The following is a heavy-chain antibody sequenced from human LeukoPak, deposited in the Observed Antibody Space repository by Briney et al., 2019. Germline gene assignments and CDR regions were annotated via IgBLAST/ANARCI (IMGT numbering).Heavy chain of an antibody. D-gene: IGHD6-13*01. CDR3: AREAAARHDAYDI. CDR1: GFTFSIYS. J-gene: IGHJ3*02. V-gene: IGHV3-21*01. CDR2: ISSSSSYI. Sequence: GGSLRLSCAASGFTFSIYSMNWVRQAPGKGLEWVSSISSSSSYIYYADSVKGRFTISRDNAKNSLYLQMNSLRAEDTAVYYCAREAAARHDAYDIWGQGTMVTVSS.